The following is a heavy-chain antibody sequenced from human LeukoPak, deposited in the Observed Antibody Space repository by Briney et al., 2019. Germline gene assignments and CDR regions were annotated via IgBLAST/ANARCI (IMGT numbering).Heavy chain of an antibody. CDR2: TSGSGDIR. CDR3: ANYRSGGGGYYSGLEH. D-gene: IGHD2-15*01. J-gene: IGHJ1*01. V-gene: IGHV3-23*01. Sequence: GGSLRLSCAASGFTFSSYAMSWVRQAPGKGLEWVSRTSGSGDIRLYADSVKGRFTISRTNSENRLYLQMNSLRADDSGVYYCANYRSGGGGYYSGLEHWGQGTQVTVSS. CDR1: GFTFSSYA.